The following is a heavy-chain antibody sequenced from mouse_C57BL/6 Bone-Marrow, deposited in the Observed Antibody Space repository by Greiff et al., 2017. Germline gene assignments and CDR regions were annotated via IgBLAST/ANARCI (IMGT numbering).Heavy chain of an antibody. CDR1: GFTFSSYA. J-gene: IGHJ2*01. CDR2: ISAGGSYT. CDR3: AREPYAGPYYFDY. D-gene: IGHD6-5*01. Sequence: EVKLVEPGGGLVKPGGSLKLSCAASGFTFSSYAMSWVRQTPEKRLEWVATISAGGSYTYYTDNVKGRFTISRDNAKNTPYLQMSHLKSEDTAMYYCAREPYAGPYYFDYWGQGTTLTVSS. V-gene: IGHV5-4*01.